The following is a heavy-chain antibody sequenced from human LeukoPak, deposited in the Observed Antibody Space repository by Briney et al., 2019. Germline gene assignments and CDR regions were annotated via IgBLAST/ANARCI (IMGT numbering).Heavy chain of an antibody. V-gene: IGHV3-21*01. D-gene: IGHD1-1*01. CDR2: ISSSSSYI. J-gene: IGHJ6*03. CDR3: ARATGTGPAAATWYYYYYYMDA. Sequence: GGSLRLSCAASGFTFSSYSMNWVRQAPGKGLEWVSSISSSSSYIYYADSVKGRFTISRDNAKNSLYLQMNSLRAEDTAVYYCARATGTGPAAATWYYYYYYMDAWGKGTTVTVSS. CDR1: GFTFSSYS.